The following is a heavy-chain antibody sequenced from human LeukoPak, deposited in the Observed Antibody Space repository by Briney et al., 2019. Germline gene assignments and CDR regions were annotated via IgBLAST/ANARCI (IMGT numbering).Heavy chain of an antibody. D-gene: IGHD3-10*01. CDR2: ISSSGTTI. Sequence: GGSLRLSCAASGFTFSTYDMNWVRQAPGKGLEWISYISSSGTTIFYADSVKGRFTISRDNAKNSLYLQMNSLRAEDTAVYYCARDQYGSGDGYYMDVWGKGTTVTISS. CDR1: GFTFSTYD. V-gene: IGHV3-48*03. CDR3: ARDQYGSGDGYYMDV. J-gene: IGHJ6*03.